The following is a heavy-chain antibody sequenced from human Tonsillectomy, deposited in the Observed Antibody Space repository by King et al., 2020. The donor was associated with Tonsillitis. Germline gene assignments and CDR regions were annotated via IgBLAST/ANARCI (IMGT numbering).Heavy chain of an antibody. CDR1: GFTFDDYV. V-gene: IGHV3-20*04. CDR2: INWNGVST. Sequence: VQLVESGGGVVRPGGSLRLSCAASGFTFDDYVMIWVRQAPGKGLEWGCVINWNGVSTGYAASVKGRLTISRDTAQNSLYLQMNSLRAEDTALYYCARSGYYYDSSGYKRYHFDYWGQGTLVTVSS. CDR3: ARSGYYYDSSGYKRYHFDY. D-gene: IGHD3-22*01. J-gene: IGHJ4*02.